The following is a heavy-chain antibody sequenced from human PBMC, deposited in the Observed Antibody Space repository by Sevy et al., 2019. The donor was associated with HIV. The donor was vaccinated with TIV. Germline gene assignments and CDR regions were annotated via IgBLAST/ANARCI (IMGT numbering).Heavy chain of an antibody. J-gene: IGHJ6*03. Sequence: SETLSLTCAVSGYSISSGYYWGWIRQPPGKGLEWIGSIYHSGSTYYNPSLKSRVTISVDTSKNQFSLKLSSVTAADTAVYYCARRGGYCSSTSCKSYYYYYMDVWGKGTTVTVSS. CDR1: GYSISSGYY. D-gene: IGHD2-2*01. CDR3: ARRGGYCSSTSCKSYYYYYMDV. CDR2: IYHSGST. V-gene: IGHV4-38-2*01.